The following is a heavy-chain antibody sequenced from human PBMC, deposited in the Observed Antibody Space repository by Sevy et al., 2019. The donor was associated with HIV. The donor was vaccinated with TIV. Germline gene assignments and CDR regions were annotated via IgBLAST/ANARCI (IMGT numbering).Heavy chain of an antibody. Sequence: GGSLRLSCAASGFTFSSYGMHWVRQAPGKGLEWVTVISYDGSNKYYADSVKGRFTISRDNSKNTLYLQMNSLRAEDTAVYYCAKDAGDGYNFWGGAFDIWGQGTMVTVSS. V-gene: IGHV3-30*18. CDR3: AKDAGDGYNFWGGAFDI. CDR2: ISYDGSNK. CDR1: GFTFSSYG. D-gene: IGHD3-3*01. J-gene: IGHJ3*02.